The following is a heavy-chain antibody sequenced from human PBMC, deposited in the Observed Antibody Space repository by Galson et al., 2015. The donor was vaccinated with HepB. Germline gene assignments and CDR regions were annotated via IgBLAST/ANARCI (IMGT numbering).Heavy chain of an antibody. V-gene: IGHV3-23*01. D-gene: IGHD5-18*01. CDR1: GFAFDTHA. CDR3: AKGYGLFDS. J-gene: IGHJ5*01. CDR2: ISGNGDST. Sequence: SLRLSCAASGFAFDTHAMSWVRQAPGRGLEWISGISGNGDSTFYADSVKGRFTVSRDNSNIMLYLQMNSLRAEDAGLYFCAKGYGLFDSWGQGILVTVSS.